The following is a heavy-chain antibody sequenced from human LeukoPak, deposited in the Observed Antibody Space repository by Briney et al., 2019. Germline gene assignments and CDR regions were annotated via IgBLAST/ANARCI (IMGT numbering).Heavy chain of an antibody. J-gene: IGHJ3*02. V-gene: IGHV4-59*01. D-gene: IGHD3-22*01. CDR1: GVSISSYY. Sequence: PSETLSLTCTVSGVSISSYYWTWIRQPPGKGLEWIGNINYSGSTKYNPSLKSRVTISVDTSKNQFSLKLSSVTAADTAVYYCARDVTYYYDSSGYYLRAFDIWGQGTMVTVSS. CDR3: ARDVTYYYDSSGYYLRAFDI. CDR2: INYSGST.